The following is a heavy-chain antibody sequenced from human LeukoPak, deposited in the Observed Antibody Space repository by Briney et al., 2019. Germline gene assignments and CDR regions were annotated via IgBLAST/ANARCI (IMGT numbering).Heavy chain of an antibody. Sequence: SVKVSCKASGGTFSSYAISWVRQAPGQGLEWMGRIIPILGIANYAQKFQGRVTITADKSTSTAYMELSSLRSEDTAVYYCARDSSPNDSSGYYYVYWGQGTLVTVSS. V-gene: IGHV1-69*04. D-gene: IGHD3-22*01. J-gene: IGHJ4*02. CDR1: GGTFSSYA. CDR2: IIPILGIA. CDR3: ARDSSPNDSSGYYYVY.